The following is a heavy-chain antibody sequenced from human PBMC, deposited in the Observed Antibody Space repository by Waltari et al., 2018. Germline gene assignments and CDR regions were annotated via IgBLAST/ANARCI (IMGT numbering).Heavy chain of an antibody. J-gene: IGHJ3*02. Sequence: QVTLKESGPAVVQPTQTLTLTCAFSGFSLITTGMRATWVRQPPGKALEWLARIEWDNDKFYSPSLETRLTISKDISKNEVVLTVTNMDPADTATYYCARIDPLGAFDIWGQGIMVTVSS. V-gene: IGHV2-70*04. CDR3: ARIDPLGAFDI. D-gene: IGHD3-16*01. CDR2: IEWDNDK. CDR1: GFSLITTGMR.